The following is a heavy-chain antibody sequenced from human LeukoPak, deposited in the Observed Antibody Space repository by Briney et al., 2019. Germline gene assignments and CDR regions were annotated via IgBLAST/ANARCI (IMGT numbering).Heavy chain of an antibody. Sequence: ASVKVSCKASGYTFTSYGFSWVRQPPGPGLEWMGWISTYYGNTNYAQTLHDRGTMTTDTSTSTAYMELTSLRSDDTAVYYCARVYSTNYYGSGDRPFLFDYWGQGTVVTVSS. CDR2: ISTYYGNT. CDR3: ARVYSTNYYGSGDRPFLFDY. CDR1: GYTFTSYG. J-gene: IGHJ4*02. D-gene: IGHD3-10*01. V-gene: IGHV1-18*01.